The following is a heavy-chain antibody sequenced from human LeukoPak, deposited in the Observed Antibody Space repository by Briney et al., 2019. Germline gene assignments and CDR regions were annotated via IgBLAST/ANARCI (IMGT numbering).Heavy chain of an antibody. J-gene: IGHJ3*02. CDR2: ISYDGSNK. CDR3: ARDRDIVVVPAKGIFDI. Sequence: PGGSLRLSFEGSGFTFSNYWMGWVRQAPGKGLEWVAVISYDGSNKYYADSVKGRFTISRDNSKNTLYLQMNSLRAEDTAVYYCARDRDIVVVPAKGIFDIWGQGTMVTVSS. CDR1: GFTFSNYW. V-gene: IGHV3-30-3*01. D-gene: IGHD2-2*01.